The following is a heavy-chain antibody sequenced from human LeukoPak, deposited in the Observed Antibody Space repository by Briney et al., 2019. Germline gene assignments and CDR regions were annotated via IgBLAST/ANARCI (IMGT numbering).Heavy chain of an antibody. CDR1: GGSISSYY. Sequence: SETLSLTCTVSGGSISSYYWSWIRQPAVKGLEWIGRIYTSGSTNYNPSLKSRVTMSVDTSKNQFSLKLSSVTAADTAVYYCARDSRSPGYFDYWGQGTLVTVSS. J-gene: IGHJ4*02. CDR2: IYTSGST. V-gene: IGHV4-4*07. CDR3: ARDSRSPGYFDY.